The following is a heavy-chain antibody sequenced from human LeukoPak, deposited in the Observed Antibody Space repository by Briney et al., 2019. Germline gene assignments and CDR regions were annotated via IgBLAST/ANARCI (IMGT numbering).Heavy chain of an antibody. Sequence: ASVKVSCTASGYTFTSYYMHWVRQAPGQGLEWMGIINPSGGSTSYAQKFQGRVTMTRDTSTSTVYMELSSLRSEDTAVYYCARVGYSSGWYSNFPLSYFDYWGQGTLVTVSS. CDR3: ARVGYSSGWYSNFPLSYFDY. CDR1: GYTFTSYY. V-gene: IGHV1-46*01. D-gene: IGHD6-19*01. J-gene: IGHJ4*02. CDR2: INPSGGST.